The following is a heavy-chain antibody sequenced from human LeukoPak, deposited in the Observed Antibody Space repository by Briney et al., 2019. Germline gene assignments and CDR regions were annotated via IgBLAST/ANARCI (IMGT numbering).Heavy chain of an antibody. V-gene: IGHV3-9*01. Sequence: GRSLRLSCAASGFTFDDYAMHWVRQAPGKGLEWVSGISWNSGSIGYADSVKGRFTISRDNSKNTLYLQMNSLRAEDTAVYYCARDSLGVPGWYFDLWGRGTLVTVSS. CDR1: GFTFDDYA. CDR3: ARDSLGVPGWYFDL. D-gene: IGHD3-10*01. J-gene: IGHJ2*01. CDR2: ISWNSGSI.